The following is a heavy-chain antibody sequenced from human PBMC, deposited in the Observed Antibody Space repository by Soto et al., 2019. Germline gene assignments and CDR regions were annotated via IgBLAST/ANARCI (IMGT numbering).Heavy chain of an antibody. D-gene: IGHD3-9*01. CDR3: ARGDYDILTGSYKSYYGMDV. CDR2: IYPGDSDT. Sequence: GESLKISCKGSGYSFTSYWIGWVRQMPGKGLECMGIIYPGDSDTRYSPSFQGQVTISVDKSISTAYLQWSSLKASDTAMYYCARGDYDILTGSYKSYYGMDVWAQGTTVPVSS. V-gene: IGHV5-51*01. J-gene: IGHJ6*02. CDR1: GYSFTSYW.